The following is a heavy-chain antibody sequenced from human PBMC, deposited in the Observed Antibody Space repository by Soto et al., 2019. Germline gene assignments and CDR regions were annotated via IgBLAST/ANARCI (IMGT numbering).Heavy chain of an antibody. CDR1: GGTFSSYA. J-gene: IGHJ6*02. Sequence: QVQLVQSGAEVKKPGSSVKVSCKASGGTFSSYAISWVRQAPGQGLEWMGGIIPIFGTANYAQKFQGRVTIAADESTRTAYRGLGSLRSEDTAVYYCGGEGGGVVPAAIGYYYGMDVWGQGTTVTVSS. CDR2: IIPIFGTA. V-gene: IGHV1-69*01. D-gene: IGHD2-2*02. CDR3: GGEGGGVVPAAIGYYYGMDV.